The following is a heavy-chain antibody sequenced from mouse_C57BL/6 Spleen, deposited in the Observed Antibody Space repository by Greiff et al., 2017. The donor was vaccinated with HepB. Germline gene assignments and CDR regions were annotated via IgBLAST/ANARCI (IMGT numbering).Heavy chain of an antibody. V-gene: IGHV5-16*01. CDR2: INYDGSST. Sequence: EVQLVESEGGLVQPGSSMKLSCTASGFTFSDYYMAWVRQVPEKGLEWVANINYDGSSTYYLDSLKSRFIISRDNAKNILYLQMSSLKSEDTATYYCARGMVAPFDYWGQGTTLTVSS. CDR1: GFTFSDYY. D-gene: IGHD1-1*02. CDR3: ARGMVAPFDY. J-gene: IGHJ2*01.